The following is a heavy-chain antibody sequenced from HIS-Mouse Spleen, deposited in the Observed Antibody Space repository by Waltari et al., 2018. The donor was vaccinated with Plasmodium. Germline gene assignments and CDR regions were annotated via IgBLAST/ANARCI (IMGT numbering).Heavy chain of an antibody. J-gene: IGHJ2*01. Sequence: EVQLVESGGGLVRPGGSLRLSFAASGFTFGGYWMSWVRQAPGKGLEWVANIKQDGSEKYYVDSVKGRFTISRDNAKNSLYLQMNSLRAEDTAVYYCASSWYWYFDLWGRGTLVTVSS. CDR3: ASSWYWYFDL. D-gene: IGHD6-13*01. CDR2: IKQDGSEK. CDR1: GFTFGGYW. V-gene: IGHV3-7*01.